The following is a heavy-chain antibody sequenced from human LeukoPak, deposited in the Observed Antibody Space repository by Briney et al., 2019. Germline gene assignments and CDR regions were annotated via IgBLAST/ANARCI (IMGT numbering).Heavy chain of an antibody. Sequence: GGSLRLSCAASGFTVSNNYMSWVRQAPGKGLEWVSVIYSDGSTYYADSVKGRFTISRDNAKNTLYLQMNSLRAEDTAVYYCARDGAYSTIYWGQGTLVTVSS. CDR2: IYSDGST. CDR3: ARDGAYSTIY. D-gene: IGHD5/OR15-5a*01. J-gene: IGHJ4*01. V-gene: IGHV3-53*01. CDR1: GFTVSNNY.